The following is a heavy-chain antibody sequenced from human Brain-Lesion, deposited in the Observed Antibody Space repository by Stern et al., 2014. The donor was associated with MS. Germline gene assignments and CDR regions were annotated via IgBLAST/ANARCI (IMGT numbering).Heavy chain of an antibody. CDR2: GNNDGRRR. Sequence: VQLVQSGGGLVQPGGSLRLSCAASGFTFSNYWMHWVRQAPGKGLVWGSRGNNDGRRRSYADSVKGRFTMSRDNAKNTLYLQMNSLRVEDTAIYYCARGERWFDSWGQGTLVTVSS. CDR1: GFTFSNYW. CDR3: ARGERWFDS. J-gene: IGHJ5*01. V-gene: IGHV3-74*02. D-gene: IGHD3-10*01.